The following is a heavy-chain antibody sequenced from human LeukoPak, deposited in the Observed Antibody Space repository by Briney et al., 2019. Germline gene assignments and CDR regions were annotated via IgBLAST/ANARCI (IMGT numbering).Heavy chain of an antibody. V-gene: IGHV5-51*01. CDR2: IYPGDSDT. D-gene: IGHD3-10*01. CDR1: GYRFTSYW. Sequence: GESLKISCKGSGYRFTSYWIGWVRQMPGKGLEWMGIIYPGDSDTRYSPSFQGQITISVDKSISTAYVQWSSLKASDTAMYFCARLGNQHGGFEDFRIDYWGQGTPVTVSS. CDR3: ARLGNQHGGFEDFRIDY. J-gene: IGHJ4*02.